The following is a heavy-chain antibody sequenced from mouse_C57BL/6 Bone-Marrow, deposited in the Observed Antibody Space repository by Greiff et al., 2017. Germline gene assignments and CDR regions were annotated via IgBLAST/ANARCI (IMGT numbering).Heavy chain of an antibody. V-gene: IGHV1-54*01. CDR1: GYAFTNYL. CDR2: INPGSGGT. Sequence: LQESGAELVRPGTSVKVSCKASGYAFTNYLIEWVKQRPGQGLEWIGVINPGSGGTNYNEKFKGKATLTADKSSSTAYMQLSSLTSEDSAVYFCARPAYYRNAMDYWGQGTSVTVSS. CDR3: ARPAYYRNAMDY. J-gene: IGHJ4*01. D-gene: IGHD2-14*01.